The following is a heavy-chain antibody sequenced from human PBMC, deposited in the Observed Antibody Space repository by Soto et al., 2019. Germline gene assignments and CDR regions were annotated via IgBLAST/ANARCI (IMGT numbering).Heavy chain of an antibody. Sequence: QVQLVQSGAQVKQPGASVKVSCKSAGDTLTNYDVNWVRQATGQRLEWMGWMNPNNGKTGYAQQFQGRVTMTSNASISTPYMELTSLSSEDTAVYYCTRDNRGWRFTGFGDAFRIWGQGTKVTVSS. D-gene: IGHD6-19*01. CDR1: GDTLTNYD. V-gene: IGHV1-8*02. J-gene: IGHJ3*02. CDR3: TRDNRGWRFTGFGDAFRI. CDR2: MNPNNGKT.